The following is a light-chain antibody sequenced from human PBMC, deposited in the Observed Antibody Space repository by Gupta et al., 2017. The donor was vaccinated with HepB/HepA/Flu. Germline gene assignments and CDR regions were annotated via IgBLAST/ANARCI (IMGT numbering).Light chain of an antibody. CDR2: DVH. J-gene: IGLJ3*02. CDR1: TSDVGGYNY. Sequence: QSALTQPASVSESPGQSITISCTGTTSDVGGYNYVSWYQQHPDKAPKLLIYDVHNRPSGVSNRFSGSKSGNTASLTISGLQADDEAIYYCSSYTSVSTRVFGGGTKLTVL. V-gene: IGLV2-14*03. CDR3: SSYTSVSTRV.